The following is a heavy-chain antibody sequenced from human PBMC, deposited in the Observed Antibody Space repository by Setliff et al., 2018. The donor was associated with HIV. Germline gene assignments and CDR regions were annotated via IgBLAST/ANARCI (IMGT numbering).Heavy chain of an antibody. J-gene: IGHJ5*02. Sequence: SVKVSCKASGGSFYTYAFTWVRQAPGQGLEWVGGIVPVFRKVNYAQKLQGRVTITADESTSTSYMELNSLTSDDTAVYYCARGPKKGVDILPPDSWGQGTLVTVSS. CDR2: IVPVFRKV. D-gene: IGHD3-3*01. V-gene: IGHV1-69*13. CDR3: ARGPKKGVDILPPDS. CDR1: GGSFYTYA.